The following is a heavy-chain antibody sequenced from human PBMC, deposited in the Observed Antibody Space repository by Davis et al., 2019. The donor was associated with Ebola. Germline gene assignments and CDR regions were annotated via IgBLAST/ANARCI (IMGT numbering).Heavy chain of an antibody. CDR2: INTGNGNM. CDR3: ARDSFIAAAGTPDY. Sequence: ASVKVSCKASGYTFTSYAMHWVRQAPGQRLEWMGWINTGNGNMKYSQKFQGRVTMTRDTSTSTVYMELSSLRSEDTAVYYCARDSFIAAAGTPDYWGQGTLVTVSS. CDR1: GYTFTSYA. V-gene: IGHV1-3*04. D-gene: IGHD6-13*01. J-gene: IGHJ4*02.